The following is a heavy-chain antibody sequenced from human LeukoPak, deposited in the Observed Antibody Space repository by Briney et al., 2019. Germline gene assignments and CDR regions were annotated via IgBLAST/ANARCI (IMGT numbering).Heavy chain of an antibody. J-gene: IGHJ5*02. CDR3: ARDSGTTGEVKFDP. D-gene: IGHD3-10*01. CDR1: GGSVSRYY. V-gene: IGHV4-4*07. CDR2: IYNSGST. Sequence: SETLSLTCTVSGGSVSRYYWSWIRQSAGKGLEWIGRIYNSGSTTYNPSLKSRVTMSIDTSKNQFSLKLTSVIVADTAVYYCARDSGTTGEVKFDPWGQGTLVTVSP.